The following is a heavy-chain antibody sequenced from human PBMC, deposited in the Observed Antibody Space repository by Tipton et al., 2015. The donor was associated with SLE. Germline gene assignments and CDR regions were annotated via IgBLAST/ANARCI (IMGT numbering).Heavy chain of an antibody. V-gene: IGHV1-2*02. CDR2: INPKSGGT. CDR1: GYTFIGYY. J-gene: IGHJ4*02. D-gene: IGHD3-16*01. CDR3: ARHDEEPRSFDF. Sequence: QSGAEVKKPGASVKVSCKASGYTFIGYYLHWVRQAPGQGLEWMGLINPKSGGTNSAQKFQGRVTMTRDTSINTAYMELSRLTSDDTAVYYCARHDEEPRSFDFWGQGTLVTVSS.